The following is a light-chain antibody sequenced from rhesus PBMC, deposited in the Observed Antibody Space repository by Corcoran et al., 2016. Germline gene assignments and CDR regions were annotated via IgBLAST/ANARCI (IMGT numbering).Light chain of an antibody. CDR2: DVS. CDR1: QGISSY. CDR3: QQRNSYPLT. J-gene: IGKJ4*01. V-gene: IGKV1-38*01. Sequence: DIQLTQSPSSLSASVGDRVTITCRASQGISSYLAWYQQKSGKAPNLLIYDVSNLQRGVPSRFSGSGAGTEFTLTISSLQPADFATYYCQQRNSYPLTFGGGTKVEIK.